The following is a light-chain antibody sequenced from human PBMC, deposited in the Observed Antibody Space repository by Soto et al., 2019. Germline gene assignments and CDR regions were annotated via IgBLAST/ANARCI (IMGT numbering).Light chain of an antibody. CDR3: QQYGSSPT. CDR1: QSVRSSY. CDR2: DAS. V-gene: IGKV3-20*01. J-gene: IGKJ1*01. Sequence: EIVLTQYPGTMSLSPGERATLSCRASQSVRSSYLAWYQQKPGQSPRLLIYDASNRATGIPDRFSGSGSGTDFTLAISRLEPEDFALYYCQQYGSSPTFGQGTKVEIK.